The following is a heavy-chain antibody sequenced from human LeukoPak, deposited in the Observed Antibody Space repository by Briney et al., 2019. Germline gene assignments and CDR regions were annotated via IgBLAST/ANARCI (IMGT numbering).Heavy chain of an antibody. CDR3: AKEQYYYDSSGYYALDAFDI. CDR1: GFTFSSYG. CDR2: ISGSGGST. V-gene: IGHV3-23*01. J-gene: IGHJ3*02. D-gene: IGHD3-22*01. Sequence: GGSLRLSCAASGFTFSSYGMSWVRQAPGKGLEWVSAISGSGGSTYYADSVKGRFTISRDNSKNTLYLQMNSLRAEDTAVYYCAKEQYYYDSSGYYALDAFDIWGQGTMVTVSS.